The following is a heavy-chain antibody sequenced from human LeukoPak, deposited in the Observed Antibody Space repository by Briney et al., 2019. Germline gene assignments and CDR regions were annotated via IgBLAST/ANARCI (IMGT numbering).Heavy chain of an antibody. Sequence: GGSLRLSCAASGFTFSSCAMSWVRQAPGKGLEWVSAISGSGGSTYYADSVKGRFTISRDNSKNTLYLQMNSLRAEDTAVYYCAKDRGSVYDFWSGSFYDYWGQGTLVTVSS. D-gene: IGHD3-3*01. J-gene: IGHJ4*02. CDR1: GFTFSSCA. V-gene: IGHV3-23*01. CDR2: ISGSGGST. CDR3: AKDRGSVYDFWSGSFYDY.